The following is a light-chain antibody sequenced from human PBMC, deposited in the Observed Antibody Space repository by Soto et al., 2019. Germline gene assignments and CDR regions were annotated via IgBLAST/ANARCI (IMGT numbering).Light chain of an antibody. J-gene: IGLJ3*02. V-gene: IGLV2-14*01. Sequence: QSVLTRPASVSGSPGQSITISCTGTSSDIGAYNYVSWYQQHPGKAPKLIIYDVSDRPSGVSNRFSGSKSGNTASLTISGLQAEDEADYYCSSYTTSSTVVFGGGTKLTVL. CDR2: DVS. CDR1: SSDIGAYNY. CDR3: SSYTTSSTVV.